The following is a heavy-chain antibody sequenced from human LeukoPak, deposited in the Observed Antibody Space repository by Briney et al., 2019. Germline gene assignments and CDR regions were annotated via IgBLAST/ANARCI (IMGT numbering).Heavy chain of an antibody. J-gene: IGHJ5*02. D-gene: IGHD3-10*01. V-gene: IGHV3-23*01. CDR1: GFTFSTYA. CDR2: LSGSGGST. Sequence: PGGSLRLSCAASGFTFSTYAMSWVRQAPGKGLEWVSALSGSGGSTYYADSVKGRFTISRDNSKNTLYLQMNSLRAEDTAVYYCARDDRDGSGSYYPKDPWGQGTLVTVSS. CDR3: ARDDRDGSGSYYPKDP.